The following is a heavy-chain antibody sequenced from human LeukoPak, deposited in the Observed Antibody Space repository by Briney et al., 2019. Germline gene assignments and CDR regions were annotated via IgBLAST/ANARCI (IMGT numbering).Heavy chain of an antibody. J-gene: IGHJ4*02. V-gene: IGHV3-74*01. Sequence: GGSLRLSCAASGFTFSRNWMHWVRQVPGKGLVWVSRINSDGSTTNYADSVKGRFTISRDNAKNTLYLQMNSLRAEDTAVYYCASEYSGSGTLFDYWGQGTLVTVSS. CDR1: GFTFSRNW. D-gene: IGHD3-10*01. CDR3: ASEYSGSGTLFDY. CDR2: INSDGSTT.